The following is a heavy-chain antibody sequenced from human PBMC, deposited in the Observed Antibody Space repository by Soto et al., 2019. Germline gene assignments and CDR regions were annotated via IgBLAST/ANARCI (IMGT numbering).Heavy chain of an antibody. CDR3: ARHLGLWEQPLVLNWFDP. Sequence: SETLSLTCTVSGGSVSSSSYYWSWIRQPPGKGLEWIGYIYYSGSTNYNPSLKSRVTISVDTSKNQFSLKLSSVTAADTAVYYCARHLGLWEQPLVLNWFDPWGQGTLVTVSS. CDR2: IYYSGST. D-gene: IGHD1-26*01. V-gene: IGHV4-61*01. CDR1: GGSVSSSSYY. J-gene: IGHJ5*02.